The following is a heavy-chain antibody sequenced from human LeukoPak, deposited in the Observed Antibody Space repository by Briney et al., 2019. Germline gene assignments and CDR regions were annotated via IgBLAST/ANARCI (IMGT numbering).Heavy chain of an antibody. Sequence: SETLSLTCTVSGGSISSYYWSWIRQPAGKGLEWIGRIYSTGSTNYNPSLMSRVTMSVDTSKNQFSLRLRSVTAADTAVYYCARQIASAGTAGFDFWGQGALVTVSS. CDR3: ARQIASAGTAGFDF. CDR1: GGSISSYY. D-gene: IGHD6-13*01. V-gene: IGHV4-4*07. J-gene: IGHJ4*02. CDR2: IYSTGST.